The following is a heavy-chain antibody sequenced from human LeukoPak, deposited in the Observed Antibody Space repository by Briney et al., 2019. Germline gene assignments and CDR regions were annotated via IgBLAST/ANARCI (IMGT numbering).Heavy chain of an antibody. J-gene: IGHJ4*02. CDR1: GGSISSSSYY. D-gene: IGHD5-24*01. CDR2: IYYSRST. V-gene: IGHV4-39*01. CDR3: ARHAGGYNF. Sequence: KPSETLSLTWTVSGGSISSSSYYRGWIRQPPGKGLEWIGSIYYSRSTYYNPSLKSRVTISVDTSKNQFSLKLSSVTAADTAVYYCARHAGGYNFWGQGTLVTVSS.